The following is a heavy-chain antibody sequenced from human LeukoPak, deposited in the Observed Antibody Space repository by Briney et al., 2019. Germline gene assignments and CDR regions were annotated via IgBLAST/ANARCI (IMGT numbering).Heavy chain of an antibody. CDR2: ISGSGGST. J-gene: IGHJ4*02. V-gene: IGHV3-23*01. CDR3: AKDRSGSGSYLPVVDPAY. D-gene: IGHD1-26*01. CDR1: GFTFSSYA. Sequence: GGSLRLSCAASGFTFSSYAMSWVRQAPGKGLEWVSAISGSGGSTYYADSVKGRFTISRDNSKNTLYLQMNSLRAEDTAVYYCAKDRSGSGSYLPVVDPAYWGQGTLVTVSS.